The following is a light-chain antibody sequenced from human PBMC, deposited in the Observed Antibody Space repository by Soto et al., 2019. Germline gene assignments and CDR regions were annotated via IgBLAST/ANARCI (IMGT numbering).Light chain of an antibody. CDR1: SSDVGGYDY. CDR3: FLYADTNDVL. V-gene: IGLV2-8*01. Sequence: QSALTQSPSASGSPGQSVSISCTGTSSDVGGYDYVSWYQHHPGKAPRLMIYEVIKRPSGVPDRFSGSKSGNTASLTVSGLQVEDEADYYCFLYADTNDVLFGGGTKLTVL. J-gene: IGLJ2*01. CDR2: EVI.